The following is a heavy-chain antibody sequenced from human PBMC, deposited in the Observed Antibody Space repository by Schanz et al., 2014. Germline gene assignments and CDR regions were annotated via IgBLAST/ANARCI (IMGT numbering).Heavy chain of an antibody. J-gene: IGHJ4*02. Sequence: EVQLVESGGGLVQPGGSLRLSCAASGFTVSSNYMSWVRQAPGKGLEWVSITYSGGTTYYADSVKGRFTISRDNSKNTLYLLMNSLRAEDTAVYYCAKDLISGWSGFDVWGQGTPVTVSS. CDR1: GFTVSSNY. CDR2: TYSGGTT. CDR3: AKDLISGWSGFDV. V-gene: IGHV3-66*01. D-gene: IGHD6-19*01.